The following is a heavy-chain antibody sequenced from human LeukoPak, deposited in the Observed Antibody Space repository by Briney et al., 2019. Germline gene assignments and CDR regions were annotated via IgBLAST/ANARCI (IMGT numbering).Heavy chain of an antibody. CDR1: GFTFRSYG. V-gene: IGHV3-30*18. CDR2: ISYDGSYK. D-gene: IGHD4-17*01. Sequence: GGSLRLSCAASGFTFRSYGMHWVRQAPGKGLEWVAVISYDGSYKYYADSVKGRFTISRDNSKNTLYLQMNSLRAEDTAVYYCAKVGDYGDYALDYWGQGTLVTVSS. J-gene: IGHJ4*02. CDR3: AKVGDYGDYALDY.